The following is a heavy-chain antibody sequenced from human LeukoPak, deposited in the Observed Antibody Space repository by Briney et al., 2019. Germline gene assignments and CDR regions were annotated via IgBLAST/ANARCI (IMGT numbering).Heavy chain of an antibody. CDR3: TKDMGGEVSSSDY. CDR2: ISWNSGSV. V-gene: IGHV3-9*01. J-gene: IGHJ4*02. Sequence: GRSLRLSCAASGFTFDDYAMHWVRQAPGKGLEWVSGISWNSGSVGYADSMKGRFTISRDNAKNSLYLQMNSLRAEDTALYFCTKDMGGEVSSSDYWGQGTLVTVSS. D-gene: IGHD6-6*01. CDR1: GFTFDDYA.